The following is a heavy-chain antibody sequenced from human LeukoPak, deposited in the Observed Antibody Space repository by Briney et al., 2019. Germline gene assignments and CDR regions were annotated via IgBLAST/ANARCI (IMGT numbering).Heavy chain of an antibody. J-gene: IGHJ4*02. CDR2: IKQDGHER. CDR3: AREGI. Sequence: PGGSLRLSCTASGFTFSSYWMSWVRQTPGKGLEWVANIKQDGHERFYVDSVKGRFTISRDNDKNSLYLEMNRLTADDTAVYYCAREGIWGQGTLVTVSS. V-gene: IGHV3-7*03. CDR1: GFTFSSYW.